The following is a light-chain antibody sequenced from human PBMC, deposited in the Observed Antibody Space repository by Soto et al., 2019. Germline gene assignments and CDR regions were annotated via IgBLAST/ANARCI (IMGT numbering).Light chain of an antibody. V-gene: IGLV2-8*01. J-gene: IGLJ2*01. CDR2: EVS. Sequence: QSALTQPPSASGSPGQSVTISCTGTSSDVGGYNYVSWYQQHPGKAPKLLIYEVSKRPSGVTDRFSGSKSGNTASLTVSGLQAEDEADYYCSSYAGSNVVVFGGGTKLTV. CDR1: SSDVGGYNY. CDR3: SSYAGSNVVV.